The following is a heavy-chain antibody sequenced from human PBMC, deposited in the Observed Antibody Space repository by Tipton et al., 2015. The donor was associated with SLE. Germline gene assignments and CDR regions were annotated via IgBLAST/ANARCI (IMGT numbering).Heavy chain of an antibody. CDR1: GFTFTSYG. CDR2: ISAYNGNT. CDR3: AIAVAGTLFFDY. Sequence: QLVQSGAEVKKPGASVKVSCKASGFTFTSYGISWVRQAPGQGLEWMGWISAYNGNTDYAQKLQGRVTMTTDTSTSTAYMELKILRSEDTAVYYCAIAVAGTLFFDYWGQGALVTVSS. D-gene: IGHD6-19*01. J-gene: IGHJ4*02. V-gene: IGHV1-18*01.